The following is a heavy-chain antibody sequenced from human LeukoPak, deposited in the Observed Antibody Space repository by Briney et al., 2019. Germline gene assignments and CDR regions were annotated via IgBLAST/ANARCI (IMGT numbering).Heavy chain of an antibody. V-gene: IGHV4-59*13. CDR3: AGDYTSGSYRFDF. J-gene: IGHJ4*02. D-gene: IGHD3-10*01. CDR2: IYSSGRT. Sequence: SETLSLTCSVSYGSINSYYWSWIRQPPGKGLEWIGYIYSSGRTTYNPSLKGRVTMSVDTSKNQFYLKLTSVTAAETAVYYCAGDYTSGSYRFDFWGRGSLVTVSS. CDR1: YGSINSYY.